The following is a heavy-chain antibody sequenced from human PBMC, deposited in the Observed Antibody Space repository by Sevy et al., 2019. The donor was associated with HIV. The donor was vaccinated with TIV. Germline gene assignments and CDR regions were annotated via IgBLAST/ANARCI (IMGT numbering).Heavy chain of an antibody. J-gene: IGHJ4*02. D-gene: IGHD2-15*01. CDR1: GGTFSSYA. CDR2: IIPIFGTA. Sequence: ASVKVSCKASGGTFSSYAISWVRQAPGQGLEWMGGIIPIFGTANYAQKFQGRVTITAEESTSTAYMELSSLRSEETAVYYCARDCGYCSGGSCYSLSFDYWGQGTLVTVSS. V-gene: IGHV1-69*13. CDR3: ARDCGYCSGGSCYSLSFDY.